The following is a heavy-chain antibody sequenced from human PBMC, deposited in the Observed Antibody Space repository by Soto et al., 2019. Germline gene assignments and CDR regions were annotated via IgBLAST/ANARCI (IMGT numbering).Heavy chain of an antibody. CDR2: IIPIFGTA. D-gene: IGHD6-6*01. V-gene: IGHV1-69*13. Sequence: ASVKVSCKASGGTFSSYAISWVRQAPGQGLEWMGGIIPIFGTANYAQKFQGRVTITADESTSTAYMELSSLRSEDTAVYYCAAPRPYTSIAARPSYYYGMDVWGQGTTVTVSS. J-gene: IGHJ6*02. CDR1: GGTFSSYA. CDR3: AAPRPYTSIAARPSYYYGMDV.